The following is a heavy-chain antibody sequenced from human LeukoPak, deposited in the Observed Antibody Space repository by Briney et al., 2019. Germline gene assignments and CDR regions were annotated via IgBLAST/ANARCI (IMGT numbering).Heavy chain of an antibody. V-gene: IGHV4-31*03. Sequence: SSQTLSLTCTVSGGSISSGGYYWSWIRQYPGKGLEWIGYIYYSGSTYYNPSLKSRVTISVDTSKNQFSLKLNSVTAADTAVYYCARATIFGVEIGPPIDYWGQGTLVTVSS. D-gene: IGHD3-3*01. CDR3: ARATIFGVEIGPPIDY. CDR2: IYYSGST. J-gene: IGHJ4*02. CDR1: GGSISSGGYY.